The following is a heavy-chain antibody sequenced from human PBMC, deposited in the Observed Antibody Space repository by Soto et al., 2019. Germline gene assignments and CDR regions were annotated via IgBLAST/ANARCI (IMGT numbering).Heavy chain of an antibody. CDR2: IIPIFGTA. J-gene: IGHJ6*02. Sequence: SVKVSCKASGGTFSSYAISWVRQAPGQGLEWMGGIIPIFGTANYAQKFQGRVTITADKSTSTAYMELSSLRSEDTAVYYCARGMQGRAVAGIPETYGMDVWGQGTTVTVSS. V-gene: IGHV1-69*06. D-gene: IGHD6-19*01. CDR3: ARGMQGRAVAGIPETYGMDV. CDR1: GGTFSSYA.